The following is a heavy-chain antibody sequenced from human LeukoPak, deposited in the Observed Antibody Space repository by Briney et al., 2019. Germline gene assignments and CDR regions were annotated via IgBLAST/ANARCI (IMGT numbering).Heavy chain of an antibody. CDR1: GGTVSSYV. CDR3: ARAEDQGRYFDWLPGFAP. J-gene: IGHJ5*02. CDR2: VLPIFGTA. D-gene: IGHD3-9*01. Sequence: SVKVSCKASGGTVSSYVISWVRQAPGQGLEWMGGVLPIFGTAIYAQKWQGRVTITADESTSTAYMELKSLRSEDTAIYYCARAEDQGRYFDWLPGFAPWGQGTLVIVSS. V-gene: IGHV1-69*13.